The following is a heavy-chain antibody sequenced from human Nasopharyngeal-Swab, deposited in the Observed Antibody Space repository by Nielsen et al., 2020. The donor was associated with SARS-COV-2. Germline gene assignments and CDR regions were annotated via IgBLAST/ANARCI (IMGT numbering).Heavy chain of an antibody. CDR3: ASTEGDGYKGGFFDY. J-gene: IGHJ4*02. Sequence: SETLSLTCTVSGGSISYYYWNWIRQPPGKGLEWIGYIYYSGSTNYNPSLKSRVTISVDTSKNQFSLKLSSVTAADTAVYYCASTEGDGYKGGFFDYWGQGTLVTVSS. CDR1: GGSISYYY. CDR2: IYYSGST. D-gene: IGHD5-24*01. V-gene: IGHV4-59*08.